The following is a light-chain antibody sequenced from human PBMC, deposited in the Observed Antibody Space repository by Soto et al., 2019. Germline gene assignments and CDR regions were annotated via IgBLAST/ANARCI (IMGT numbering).Light chain of an antibody. CDR1: SSDVGGYNY. CDR2: EVS. Sequence: QSVLTQPASVSGSPGQSITISCTGTSSDVGGYNYVSWYQQHPGKAPKLMSYEVSNRPSGVSNRCSGSKSGNTASLTISGIQAEDEADYYCSSYTSSSTRVFGGGTKLTVL. V-gene: IGLV2-14*01. J-gene: IGLJ3*02. CDR3: SSYTSSSTRV.